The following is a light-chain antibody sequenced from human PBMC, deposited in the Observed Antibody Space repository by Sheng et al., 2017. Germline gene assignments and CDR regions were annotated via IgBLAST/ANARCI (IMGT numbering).Light chain of an antibody. CDR2: AAS. Sequence: DIQMTQSPSSLSASVGDRVTITCRASQTIGDYLNWYQQKPGKAPKLLIYAASNLHSGVPSRFSGSRSGADFTLTISSLQPDDFATYYCQQYDNEITFGQGTRLEIK. V-gene: IGKV1-39*01. J-gene: IGKJ5*01. CDR1: QTIGDY. CDR3: QQYDNEIT.